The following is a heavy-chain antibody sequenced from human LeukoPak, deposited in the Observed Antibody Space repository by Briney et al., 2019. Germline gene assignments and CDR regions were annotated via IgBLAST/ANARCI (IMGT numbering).Heavy chain of an antibody. CDR3: ARDLHGGNSFTADWYFDR. CDR1: GGSISISNSNW. V-gene: IGHV4-4*02. Sequence: SETLSLTCAVSGGSISISNSNWWSWVRQPPGKGLEWIGEIYHSGSTNYNPSLKSRVTISVDKSKNQFSLKLSSVTAADTAVYYCARDLHGGNSFTADWYFDRWGRGTLVTVSS. CDR2: IYHSGST. J-gene: IGHJ2*01. D-gene: IGHD4-23*01.